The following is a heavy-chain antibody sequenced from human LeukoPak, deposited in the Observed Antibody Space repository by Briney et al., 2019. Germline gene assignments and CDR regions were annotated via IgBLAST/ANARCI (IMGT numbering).Heavy chain of an antibody. D-gene: IGHD6-13*01. CDR1: GYSFTNYW. CDR3: ARRDSSSCFSFDP. V-gene: IGHV5-51*01. CDR2: IYPGDSDT. J-gene: IGHJ5*02. Sequence: GESLKISCKGSGYSFTNYWIGWVRQMPGKGLEWMGIIYPGDSDTTYSPSFQGQVTISADKSISTAYLQWSSLKASDTAMYYCARRDSSSCFSFDPWGQGTLVTVSS.